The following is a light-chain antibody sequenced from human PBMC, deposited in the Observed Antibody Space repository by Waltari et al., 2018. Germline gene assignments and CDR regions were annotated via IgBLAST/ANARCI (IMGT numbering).Light chain of an antibody. CDR2: WTS. CDR1: QSILSNSNNKNY. J-gene: IGKJ4*01. CDR3: QQYSTTPLT. V-gene: IGKV4-1*01. Sequence: DIVMTQSPYSLAVSLGERAPINCTSSQSILSNSNNKNYVAWDQQKPGQTPKLIIYWTSIRGSVGPDRFVGSGSGSDFTLTISSLQPEDVAVYYCQQYSTTPLTFGGGTKVEIK.